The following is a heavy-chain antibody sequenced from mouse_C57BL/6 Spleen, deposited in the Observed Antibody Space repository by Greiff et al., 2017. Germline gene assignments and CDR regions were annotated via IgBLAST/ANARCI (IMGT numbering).Heavy chain of an antibody. CDR2: IWSDGST. CDR1: GFSLTSYG. V-gene: IGHV2-6-1*01. J-gene: IGHJ4*01. CDR3: ARHYGGSSPAYYAMDY. D-gene: IGHD1-1*01. Sequence: VMLVESGPGLVAPSQSLSITCTVSGFSLTSYGVHWVRQPPGKGLEWLVVIWSDGSTTYNSALKSRLSISKDNSKSPVFLKMNNLQTDDTAMYYCARHYGGSSPAYYAMDYWGQGTSVTVSS.